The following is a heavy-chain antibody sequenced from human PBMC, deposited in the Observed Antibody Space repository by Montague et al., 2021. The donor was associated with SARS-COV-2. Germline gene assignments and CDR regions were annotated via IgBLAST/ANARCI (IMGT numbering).Heavy chain of an antibody. CDR2: IYYTEST. Sequence: SETRSLTRTVSGGSISTSTYYWSWIRQPPGKGLEWIGSIYYTESTFYXPSLKSRVTISVDTSQNQFSLKLSSVTAADTAMYYCAGQRASSPFDHWGQGTLVTVSS. CDR3: AGQRASSPFDH. CDR1: GGSISTSTYY. D-gene: IGHD6-13*01. V-gene: IGHV4-39*01. J-gene: IGHJ4*02.